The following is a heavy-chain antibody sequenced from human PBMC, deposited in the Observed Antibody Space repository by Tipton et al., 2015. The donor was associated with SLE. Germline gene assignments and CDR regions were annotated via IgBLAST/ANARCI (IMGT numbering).Heavy chain of an antibody. CDR3: ARGPVAGRGIDY. CDR1: GGSISSGSHY. Sequence: TLSLTCTVSGGSISSGSHYWSWIRQPAGKGLEWIGRIYTSGSTNYNPSLKSRVTISVDTSKTQFSLKLSSVTAADTAVYYCARGPVAGRGIDYWGQGTLVTVSS. D-gene: IGHD6-19*01. J-gene: IGHJ4*02. V-gene: IGHV4-61*02. CDR2: IYTSGST.